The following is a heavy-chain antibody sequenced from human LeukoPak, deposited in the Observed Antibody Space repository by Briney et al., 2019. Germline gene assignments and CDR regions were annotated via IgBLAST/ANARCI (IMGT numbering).Heavy chain of an antibody. Sequence: ASVKVSCKASGYTFTGYYMHWVRQAPGQGLEWMGWINPNSGGTNYAQKFQGWVTMTRDTSISTAYMELSRLRSDDTAVHYCARAHPGYCSSTSCSNFDYWGQGTLVTVSS. V-gene: IGHV1-2*04. J-gene: IGHJ4*02. CDR1: GYTFTGYY. CDR3: ARAHPGYCSSTSCSNFDY. D-gene: IGHD2-2*01. CDR2: INPNSGGT.